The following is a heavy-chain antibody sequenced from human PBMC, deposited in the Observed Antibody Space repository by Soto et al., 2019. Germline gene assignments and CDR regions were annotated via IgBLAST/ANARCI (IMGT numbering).Heavy chain of an antibody. CDR3: ASHIAVAGNWFDP. Sequence: SVKVSCKASGGTFSSYTISWVRQAPGQGLEWMGRIIPILGIANYAQKFQGRVTITADKSTSTAYMELSSLRSEDTAVYYCASHIAVAGNWFDPWGQGTLVTVSS. CDR1: GGTFSSYT. D-gene: IGHD6-19*01. CDR2: IIPILGIA. V-gene: IGHV1-69*02. J-gene: IGHJ5*02.